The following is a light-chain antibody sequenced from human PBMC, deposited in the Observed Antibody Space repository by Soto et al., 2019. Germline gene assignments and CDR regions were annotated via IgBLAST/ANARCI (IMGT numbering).Light chain of an antibody. V-gene: IGLV2-11*01. Sequence: QSALTQPRSVSGSPGQSVTISCTGTRNDVGGYNYVSWYQQQPGKAPKLMIYDVTKRPSGVPDRFSGSKSGSTASLTISGLQAEDEADYYCCSYAGSYIFVFGTGTKVTVL. CDR1: RNDVGGYNY. CDR3: CSYAGSYIFV. J-gene: IGLJ1*01. CDR2: DVT.